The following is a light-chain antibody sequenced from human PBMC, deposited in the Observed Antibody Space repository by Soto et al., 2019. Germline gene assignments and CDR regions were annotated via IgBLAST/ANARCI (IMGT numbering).Light chain of an antibody. CDR1: KLGDKN. Sequence: SSELTQPPSVSVSPGQTARITCSGDKLGDKNASWYQQKPGQSPVLVIYQNTMRPSGIPERFSGSNSGNTATLTISGTQAMDEADYYCQAWDSTTGVFGTGTKLTVL. CDR2: QNT. V-gene: IGLV3-1*01. CDR3: QAWDSTTGV. J-gene: IGLJ1*01.